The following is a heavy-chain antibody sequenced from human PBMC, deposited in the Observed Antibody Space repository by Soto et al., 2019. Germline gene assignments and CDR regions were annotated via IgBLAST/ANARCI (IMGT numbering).Heavy chain of an antibody. D-gene: IGHD5-18*01. CDR1: GGTFSKDA. CDR3: TRVLGYTFEPGKTRYYAMDV. V-gene: IGHV1-69*01. Sequence: QVQLVQSGAEVKKPGSSVTVSCKTSGGTFSKDAINWVRQAPGQGLEWMGLLIPVFGSPIYAQKVQGRIRITADESTSPAFMDLSSLRSEDTAVYYCTRVLGYTFEPGKTRYYAMDVWGQGTTVSVSS. J-gene: IGHJ6*02. CDR2: LIPVFGSP.